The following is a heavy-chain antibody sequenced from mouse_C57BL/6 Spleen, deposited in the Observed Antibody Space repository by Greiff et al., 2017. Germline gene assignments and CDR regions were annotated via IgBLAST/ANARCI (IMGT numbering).Heavy chain of an antibody. CDR3: ARSGYGSSYGGYYFDY. J-gene: IGHJ2*01. Sequence: QVQLQQPGAELVKPGASVKLSCKASGYTFTSYWMHWVKQRPGRGLEWIGRIDPNSGGTKYNEKFKSKATLTVDKPSSAAYMQLSSLTSEDSAVYYCARSGYGSSYGGYYFDYWGQGTTLTVSS. CDR2: IDPNSGGT. D-gene: IGHD1-1*01. V-gene: IGHV1-72*01. CDR1: GYTFTSYW.